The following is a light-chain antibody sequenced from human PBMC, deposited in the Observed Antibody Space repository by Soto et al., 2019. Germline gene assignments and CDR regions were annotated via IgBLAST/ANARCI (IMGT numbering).Light chain of an antibody. V-gene: IGKV3-15*01. CDR2: GAS. CDR1: QSVSSK. J-gene: IGKJ1*01. CDR3: QHYSTGLWT. Sequence: EIVMTQSPATLSVSPGERATLSCRASQSVSSKLAWYQQKPGQGPRLLIYGASTRATGIPARFSGSGSGTEFTLTISSLQSEDFAVYYCQHYSTGLWTFGQGTKVESK.